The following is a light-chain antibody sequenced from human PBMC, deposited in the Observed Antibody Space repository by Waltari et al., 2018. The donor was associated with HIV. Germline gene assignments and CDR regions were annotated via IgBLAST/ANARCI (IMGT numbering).Light chain of an antibody. Sequence: DIQMTQSPSTLSASVGDRVTITCRASQSISSWLAWYQQKPGKAPNLLIYKASSLESGVPSRFSGSGSETEFTLTISSLQTDDFETYYCQHYNNFPHTFGGGTKVEIK. CDR2: KAS. V-gene: IGKV1-5*03. CDR3: QHYNNFPHT. CDR1: QSISSW. J-gene: IGKJ4*01.